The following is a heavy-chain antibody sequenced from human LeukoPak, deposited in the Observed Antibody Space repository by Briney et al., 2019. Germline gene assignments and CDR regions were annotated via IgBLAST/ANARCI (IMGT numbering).Heavy chain of an antibody. CDR3: AKEHTVAGPYFDY. Sequence: GGSLRLSCAASGFTFSSFAMSWVRQAPGKGLEWVSGFSETNSGIYYADSVKGRFTISRDNSKNTLYLQMNSLRAEDTAVYYCAKEHTVAGPYFDYWGQGTLVTVSS. CDR1: GFTFSSFA. D-gene: IGHD6-19*01. J-gene: IGHJ4*02. CDR2: FSETNSGI. V-gene: IGHV3-23*01.